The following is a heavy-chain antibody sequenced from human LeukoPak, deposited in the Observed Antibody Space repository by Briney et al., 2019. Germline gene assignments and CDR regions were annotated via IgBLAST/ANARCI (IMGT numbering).Heavy chain of an antibody. J-gene: IGHJ5*02. D-gene: IGHD4-11*01. CDR2: IYYSGST. Sequence: SETLSLTCTVSGGSISTYYWTWIRQPPGKGLEWIGYIYYSGSTNYNPSLKSRVTISVDTSKNQFSLKLSSVTAADTAVYYCASLPSNPPTGWFDPWGQGTLVTVSS. CDR3: ASLPSNPPTGWFDP. CDR1: GGSISTYY. V-gene: IGHV4-59*01.